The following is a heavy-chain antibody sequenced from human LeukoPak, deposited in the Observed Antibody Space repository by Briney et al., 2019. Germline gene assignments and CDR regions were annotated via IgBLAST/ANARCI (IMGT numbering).Heavy chain of an antibody. CDR1: GDSISSDAYY. CDR2: IDISGST. J-gene: IGHJ4*02. D-gene: IGHD3-9*01. CDR3: ARDQVEYYDILTGYYKALWDY. V-gene: IGHV4-61*09. Sequence: SQTLSLTCSVSGDSISSDAYYWSWIRLPAGTGMDWIGHIDISGSTNYNPSLKSRVTMSVDTSKNQFSLKLSSVTAADTAVYYCARDQVEYYDILTGYYKALWDYWGQGTLVTVSS.